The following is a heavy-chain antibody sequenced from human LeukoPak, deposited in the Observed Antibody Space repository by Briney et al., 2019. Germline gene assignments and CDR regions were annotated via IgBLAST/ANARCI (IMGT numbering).Heavy chain of an antibody. J-gene: IGHJ4*02. D-gene: IGHD3-3*01. V-gene: IGHV3-48*02. CDR3: ARGVLLSYYDFWSGYYTY. CDR2: ISSSSSSTI. Sequence: GGSLRLSCAASGFTFSSYSMNWVRQAPGKGLEWVSYISSSSSSTIYYADSVKGRFTISRDNAKNSLYLQMNSLRDEDTAVYYCARGVLLSYYDFWSGYYTYWGQGTLVTVSS. CDR1: GFTFSSYS.